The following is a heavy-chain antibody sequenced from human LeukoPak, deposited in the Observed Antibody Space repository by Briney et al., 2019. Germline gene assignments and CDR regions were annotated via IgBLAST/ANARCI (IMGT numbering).Heavy chain of an antibody. Sequence: GGSLRLSCVTSGFTFSSNYMNWVRQAPGKGLEWVSVMFGGGSGDTYYADSVKGRFTISRDHSKNTLYLQMNRLRAEDTAVYYCAREAHYGSGSNYYYYGMDVWGQGTTVTVS. CDR3: AREAHYGSGSNYYYYGMDV. CDR2: MFGGGSGDT. CDR1: GFTFSSNY. V-gene: IGHV3-66*01. D-gene: IGHD3-10*01. J-gene: IGHJ6*02.